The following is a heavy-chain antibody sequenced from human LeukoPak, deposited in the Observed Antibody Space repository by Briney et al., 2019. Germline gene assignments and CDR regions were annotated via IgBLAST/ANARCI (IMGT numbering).Heavy chain of an antibody. CDR2: IYTSGST. V-gene: IGHV4-4*07. CDR3: ARAPLGGYCSSTSCLPDYYYYYMDV. J-gene: IGHJ6*03. D-gene: IGHD2-2*01. Sequence: SETLSLTCTVSGGSISSYYWSWIRQPAGKGLEWIGRIYTSGSTNYNPSLKSRVTMSVDTSKNQFSLKLSSVTAADTAVYYCARAPLGGYCSSTSCLPDYYYYYMDVWGKGTTVTVSS. CDR1: GGSISSYY.